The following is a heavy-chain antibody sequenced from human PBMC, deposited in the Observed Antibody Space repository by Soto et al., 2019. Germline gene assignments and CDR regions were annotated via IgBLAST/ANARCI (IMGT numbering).Heavy chain of an antibody. CDR2: ISYDGSNK. Sequence: GGSLRLSCAASGFTFSSYGMHWVRQAPGKGLEWVAVISYDGSNKYYADSVKGRFTISRDNSKNTLYLQMNSLRAEDTAVYYCAKSYRIFGVVSGHCGMDVWGQGTTVTVSS. D-gene: IGHD3-3*02. V-gene: IGHV3-30*18. J-gene: IGHJ6*02. CDR3: AKSYRIFGVVSGHCGMDV. CDR1: GFTFSSYG.